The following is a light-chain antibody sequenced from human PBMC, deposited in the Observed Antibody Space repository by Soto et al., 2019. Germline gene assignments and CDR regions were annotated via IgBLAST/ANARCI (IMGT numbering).Light chain of an antibody. V-gene: IGLV2-14*01. J-gene: IGLJ1*01. CDR1: SSDVCGYNY. Sequence: ALTQPAYVSGSPGQSITISCTGTSSDVCGYNYVSWYQQHPGKAPKFMIYDVSNRPSGVSNRFSGSKSGNTASLTISGLQAEDESDYYCSSYTTSNTRQIVFGTGTKVTVL. CDR2: DVS. CDR3: SSYTTSNTRQIV.